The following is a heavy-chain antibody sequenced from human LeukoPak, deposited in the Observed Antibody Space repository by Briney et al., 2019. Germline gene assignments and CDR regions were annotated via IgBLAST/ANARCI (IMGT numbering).Heavy chain of an antibody. Sequence: PGGSLRLSCRTSGFTFGDYALSWFRQAPGKGLEWDGFIRSKSYGGTAEYAASVKDRFTISRDDSTRIAYLQMKSLKTEDTGVYYCGRAPRPVAWNWFDPWGQGTLVTVSS. J-gene: IGHJ5*02. CDR2: IRSKSYGGTA. D-gene: IGHD2-15*01. CDR1: GFTFGDYA. CDR3: GRAPRPVAWNWFDP. V-gene: IGHV3-49*03.